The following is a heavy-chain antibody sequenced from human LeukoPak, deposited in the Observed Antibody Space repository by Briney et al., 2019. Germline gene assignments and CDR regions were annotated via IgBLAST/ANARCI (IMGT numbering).Heavy chain of an antibody. Sequence: GGSLRLSCAASGFTFKKYGMHWVRQAPGKGLEWVAYVQYDGNLQFYADSVKGRFTISRDNSKNTLFLQMNSLREEDTAVYYCARSWASNYGDYWGQGTLVTVSS. V-gene: IGHV3-30*02. CDR3: ARSWASNYGDY. J-gene: IGHJ4*02. D-gene: IGHD4-11*01. CDR1: GFTFKKYG. CDR2: VQYDGNLQ.